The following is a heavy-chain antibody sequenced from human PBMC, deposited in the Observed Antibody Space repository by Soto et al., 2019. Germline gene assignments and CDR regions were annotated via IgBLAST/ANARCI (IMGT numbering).Heavy chain of an antibody. D-gene: IGHD2-15*01. CDR1: GGSISSGDYY. Sequence: QVQLQESGPGLVKPSQTLSLTCTVSGGSISSGDYYWSWIRQPPGKGLEWIGYIYYSGSTYYNPSLKSRVTISVDTYKNQFSLKLSSVPAADSAVYYCASVGGYGSGGSCNTKPGGMAVWGQGTTVTVSS. V-gene: IGHV4-30-4*01. CDR3: ASVGGYGSGGSCNTKPGGMAV. J-gene: IGHJ6*02. CDR2: IYYSGST.